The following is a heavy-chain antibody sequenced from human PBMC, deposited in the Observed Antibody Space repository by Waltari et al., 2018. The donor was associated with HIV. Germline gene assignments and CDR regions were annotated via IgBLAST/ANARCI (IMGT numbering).Heavy chain of an antibody. V-gene: IGHV4-34*01. CDR2: INHSGSS. CDR1: GGSFSGYY. D-gene: IGHD4-17*01. J-gene: IGHJ6*01. CDR3: ARDSVPSFDYGDYYYYGMDV. Sequence: QVQLQQWGAGLLRPSETLSLTCAVYGGSFSGYYWSWIRQAPGKGLEWIGEINHSGSSNGNPSLKSRVTISVDTSKNQFSLRVRSVTAADTAVYYCARDSVPSFDYGDYYYYGMDVWSRGTTVTVSS.